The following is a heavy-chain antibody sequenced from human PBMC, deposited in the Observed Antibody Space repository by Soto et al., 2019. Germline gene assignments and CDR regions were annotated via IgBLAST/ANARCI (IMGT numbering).Heavy chain of an antibody. CDR1: GFTIGDYA. CDR3: TRVYDFWSGYPYYYYYMDV. V-gene: IGHV3-49*03. Sequence: EVQLVESGGGLVQPGRSLRLSCTASGFTIGDYAMSRFRQAPGKGLEWVGFIRSKAYGGTTEYAASVKGRFTISRDDSKSIAYLQMNSLKTEDTAVYYCTRVYDFWSGYPYYYYYMDVWGKGTTVTVSS. D-gene: IGHD3-3*01. CDR2: IRSKAYGGTT. J-gene: IGHJ6*03.